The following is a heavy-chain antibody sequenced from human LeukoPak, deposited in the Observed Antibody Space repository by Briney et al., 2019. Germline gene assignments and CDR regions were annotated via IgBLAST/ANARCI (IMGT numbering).Heavy chain of an antibody. Sequence: GGSLRLSCEASGFTFSSYWMSWVRQAPGKGLEWVANIKEDGSEKYYVDSVKGRFTISRDNAKNSLYLQMNSLRAEDTALYYCAKDRAVRGVIGAGAFDIWGQGTMVTVSS. J-gene: IGHJ3*02. CDR2: IKEDGSEK. CDR1: GFTFSSYW. D-gene: IGHD3-10*01. V-gene: IGHV3-7*03. CDR3: AKDRAVRGVIGAGAFDI.